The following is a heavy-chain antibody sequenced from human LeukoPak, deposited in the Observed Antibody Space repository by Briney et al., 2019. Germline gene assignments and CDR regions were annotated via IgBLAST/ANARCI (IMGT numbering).Heavy chain of an antibody. J-gene: IGHJ5*02. CDR3: ARGWPKYYDILTASWFDP. V-gene: IGHV4-34*01. CDR1: GGSFSGYY. D-gene: IGHD3-9*01. CDR2: INHSGST. Sequence: SETLSLTCAVYGGSFSGYYWSWIRQPPGKGLEWIGEINHSGSTNYNPSLKSRVTISVDTSKNQFSLKLSSVTAADTAVYYCARGWPKYYDILTASWFDPWGQGTLVTVSS.